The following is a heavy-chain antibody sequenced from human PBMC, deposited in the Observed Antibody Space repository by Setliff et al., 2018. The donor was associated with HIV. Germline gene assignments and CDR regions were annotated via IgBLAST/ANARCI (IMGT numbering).Heavy chain of an antibody. Sequence: SETLSLTCTVSGDSVSSRSYYWSWIRQPPGKGPEWIGYIYYSGSTNYNPSLKSRVTISVDTSKNQFSLKLTSVTASDTAVYYCARAAAGNTGPFDLWGQGSPVTVSS. CDR3: ARAAAGNTGPFDL. V-gene: IGHV4-61*01. D-gene: IGHD4-17*01. CDR1: GDSVSSRSYY. J-gene: IGHJ4*02. CDR2: IYYSGST.